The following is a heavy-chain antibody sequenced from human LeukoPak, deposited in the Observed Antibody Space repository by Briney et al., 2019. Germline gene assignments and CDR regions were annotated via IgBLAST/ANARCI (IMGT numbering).Heavy chain of an antibody. CDR3: ARDPEDDPYNWFDP. CDR1: GGSITGKF. J-gene: IGHJ5*02. D-gene: IGHD1-14*01. Sequence: SETLSLTCIVSGGSITGKFWSWIRQPPGKRLEWVGHIHYSGRTNYSPSFKSRVSISVDTSKNELSLKLTSVTAADTAVYFCARDPEDDPYNWFDPWGQGTLVTVSS. CDR2: IHYSGRT. V-gene: IGHV4-59*01.